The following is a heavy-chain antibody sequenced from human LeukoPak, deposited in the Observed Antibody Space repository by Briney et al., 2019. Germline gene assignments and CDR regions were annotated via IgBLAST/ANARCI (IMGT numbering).Heavy chain of an antibody. V-gene: IGHV6-1*01. CDR3: AREKEQGLAYDAFDI. CDR2: TYYRSKWYS. J-gene: IGHJ3*02. CDR1: GDIVSSKSAA. Sequence: SQTLSLTCSISGDIVSSKSAAWNWIRQSPSRGLEGLGRTYYRSKWYSDYAVSVKSRITINPDTSKNHFSLQLTSVTPEDTAVYYCAREKEQGLAYDAFDIWGQGTMVTVSS. D-gene: IGHD6-19*01.